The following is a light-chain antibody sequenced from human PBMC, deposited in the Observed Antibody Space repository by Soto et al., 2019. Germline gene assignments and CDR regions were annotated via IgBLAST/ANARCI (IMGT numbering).Light chain of an antibody. CDR1: QSISSW. J-gene: IGKJ1*01. CDR3: QQYNSYTWT. V-gene: IGKV1-5*03. Sequence: IQMTPSPSTLSASVGNRGTITCWASQSISSWLAWYQQKPGKAPKVLIYRASTLESGVPSRFSGSGSGTEFTLTISRLQPDDFATYYCQQYNSYTWTFGQGTKVDIK. CDR2: RAS.